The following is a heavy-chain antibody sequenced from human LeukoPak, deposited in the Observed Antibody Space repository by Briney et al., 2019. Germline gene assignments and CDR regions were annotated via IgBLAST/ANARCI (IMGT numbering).Heavy chain of an antibody. CDR3: ARSGGSGFQLDS. D-gene: IGHD3-16*01. V-gene: IGHV4-4*07. CDR2: SYTTGST. CDR1: GGSIGPYY. Sequence: SGTLSLTCTVSGGSIGPYYWSWLRQPAGKALELIGRSYTTGSTNYNPSLKSRVTMSLDTSKNQFSLKLSSVTAADTAVYYCARSGGSGFQLDSWGQGTLLTVSS. J-gene: IGHJ4*02.